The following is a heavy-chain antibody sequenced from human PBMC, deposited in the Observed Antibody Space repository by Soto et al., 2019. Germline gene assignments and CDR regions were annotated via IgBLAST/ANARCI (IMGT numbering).Heavy chain of an antibody. Sequence: QVQLVESGGGVVQPGRSLRLSCAASGFTFSSYAMHWVRQGPGKGLEWVAVLSYDGSNKYYADSVKGRFTISRDNAKNTLYLQMNSLRAEDTAVYYCACSGRGWLVPWFDPWGQGTLVTVSS. CDR1: GFTFSSYA. J-gene: IGHJ5*02. D-gene: IGHD6-19*01. V-gene: IGHV3-30-3*01. CDR3: ACSGRGWLVPWFDP. CDR2: LSYDGSNK.